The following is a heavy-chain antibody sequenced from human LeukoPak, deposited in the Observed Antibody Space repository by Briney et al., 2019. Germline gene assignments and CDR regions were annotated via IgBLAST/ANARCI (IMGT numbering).Heavy chain of an antibody. D-gene: IGHD3-10*02. CDR2: IKPDGSQI. J-gene: IGHJ4*02. Sequence: GGSLRLSCAASGFTFSTYWMTWVRQAPGKGLEWVANIKPDGSQIYYVDSVKGRFTISRDNAKNSLYLQMNSLRAEDTAVYYCARGTMFPYYFDYWGQGTLVTVSS. V-gene: IGHV3-7*01. CDR3: ARGTMFPYYFDY. CDR1: GFTFSTYW.